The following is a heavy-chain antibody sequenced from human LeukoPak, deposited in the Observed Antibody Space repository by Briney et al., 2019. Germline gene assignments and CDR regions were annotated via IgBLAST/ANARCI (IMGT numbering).Heavy chain of an antibody. CDR2: INEVGREK. Sequence: HPGGSLRLSCAASGFTFSNFWLSWVRQAPGKGLEWVANINEVGREKYYVDSVRGRFTISRDNAKNSLFLQINSLKNEDTAVYYCVCDYNRNSGYWGQGTLVTVSS. D-gene: IGHD4-23*01. CDR1: GFTFSNFW. CDR3: VCDYNRNSGY. J-gene: IGHJ4*02. V-gene: IGHV3-7*01.